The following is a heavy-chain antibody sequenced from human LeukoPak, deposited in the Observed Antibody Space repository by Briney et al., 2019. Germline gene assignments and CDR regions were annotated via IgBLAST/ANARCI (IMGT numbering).Heavy chain of an antibody. CDR3: ARSWDARLNFDN. J-gene: IGHJ4*02. D-gene: IGHD1-26*01. Sequence: GGSLRLSCAASGFIVNRNYMNLVRQVPGKGLEWVSVIYSDGSTHYADSVQGRFTISRDNSKNTVSLQMNDLTTEDTAVYYCARSWDARLNFDNWGQGTPVTVSS. CDR1: GFIVNRNY. CDR2: IYSDGST. V-gene: IGHV3-66*02.